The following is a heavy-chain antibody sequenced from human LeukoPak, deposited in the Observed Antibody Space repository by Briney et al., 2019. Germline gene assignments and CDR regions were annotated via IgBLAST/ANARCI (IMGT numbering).Heavy chain of an antibody. CDR2: IWYDGSNK. D-gene: IGHD6-19*01. V-gene: IGHV3-33*01. CDR3: ATQAVAIDY. J-gene: IGHJ4*02. CDR1: VFTFSSYG. Sequence: PGGSLRLSCAASVFTFSSYGIHWVRHAPCKGLEWVAVIWYDGSNKYHADSVKGRFTISRDNSKNTLYLQMNSLRAEDTAVYYCATQAVAIDYWGQGTLVTVSS.